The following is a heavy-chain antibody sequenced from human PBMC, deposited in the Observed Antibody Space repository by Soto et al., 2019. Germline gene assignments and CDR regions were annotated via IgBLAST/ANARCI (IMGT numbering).Heavy chain of an antibody. CDR3: AREPRPSGDYSGGLAAFDI. CDR1: GYTFTGYY. Sequence: ASVKVSCKASGYTFTGYYMHWVRQAPGQGLEWMGWINPNSGGTNYAQKFQGWVTMTRDTSISTAYMELSRLRSDDTAVYYCAREPRPSGDYSGGLAAFDIWGQGTMVTVSS. V-gene: IGHV1-2*04. J-gene: IGHJ3*02. CDR2: INPNSGGT. D-gene: IGHD4-17*01.